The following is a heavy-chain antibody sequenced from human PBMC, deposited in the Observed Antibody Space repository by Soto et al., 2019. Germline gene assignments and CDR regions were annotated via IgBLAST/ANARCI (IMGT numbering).Heavy chain of an antibody. CDR3: ARDTYYDDSSDHFSEDNFDI. J-gene: IGHJ3*02. CDR1: GFTSSSYC. Sequence: EVQLVESGGGLVQPGGSLRLSCAASGFTSSSYCIHWVRQAPGKGLVWVSRISNDGSSTNYADSVKGRFTISRDNAKNTVYLQKNSMRAEDKAVYYCARDTYYDDSSDHFSEDNFDIWGKGTMVTVSS. V-gene: IGHV3-74*01. D-gene: IGHD3-22*01. CDR2: ISNDGSST.